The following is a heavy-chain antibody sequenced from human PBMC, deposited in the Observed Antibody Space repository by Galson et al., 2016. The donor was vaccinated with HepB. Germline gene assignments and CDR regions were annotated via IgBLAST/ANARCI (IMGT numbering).Heavy chain of an antibody. CDR1: GLDFRRYW. Sequence: SLRLSCAVSGLDFRRYWMHWVRQTPGKGLVWVSRISADGTATGYADSVKGRFTISRDDAKNTLYLQMNTLRVEDTAVYYCTRETRWYFDLWGRGTLLTVSS. V-gene: IGHV3-74*01. CDR3: TRETRWYFDL. J-gene: IGHJ2*01. CDR2: ISADGTAT.